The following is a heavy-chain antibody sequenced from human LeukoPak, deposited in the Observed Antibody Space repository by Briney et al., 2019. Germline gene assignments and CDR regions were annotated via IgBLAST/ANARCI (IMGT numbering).Heavy chain of an antibody. CDR3: ARGSTYYDSSGQVPFDY. J-gene: IGHJ4*02. Sequence: GGSLRLSCVASGFTFSGYAMSWVRQAPGKGLEWGSYISGSSSTIYYADSVKGRFTISRDNGKNTLYLQMNSLRAEDTAVYYCARGSTYYDSSGQVPFDYWGQGTLVTVSS. CDR1: GFTFSGYA. V-gene: IGHV3-48*01. D-gene: IGHD3-22*01. CDR2: ISGSSSTI.